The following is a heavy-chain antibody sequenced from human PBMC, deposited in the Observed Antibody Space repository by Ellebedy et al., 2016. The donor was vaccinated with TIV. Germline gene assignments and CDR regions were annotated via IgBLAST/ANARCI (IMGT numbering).Heavy chain of an antibody. Sequence: GESLKISCAASGFTVSSNYMIWVRQASGKGLEWVSAIYSGGDTYYPDSVKGRFIISSDNSKNMVYLQMKSVSAEDTAIYYCARGGETYFDEAFDIWGQGTMVTVSS. CDR2: IYSGGDT. J-gene: IGHJ3*02. V-gene: IGHV3-53*01. CDR3: ARGGETYFDEAFDI. CDR1: GFTVSSNY. D-gene: IGHD1-26*01.